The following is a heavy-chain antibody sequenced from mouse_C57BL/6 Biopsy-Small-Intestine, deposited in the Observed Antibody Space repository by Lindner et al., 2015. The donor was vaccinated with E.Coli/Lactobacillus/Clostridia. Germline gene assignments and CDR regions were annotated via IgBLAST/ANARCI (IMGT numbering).Heavy chain of an antibody. D-gene: IGHD2-2*01. CDR1: GYPFTSYT. V-gene: IGHV1-4*01. J-gene: IGHJ4*01. Sequence: VQLQESGAELARPGASVKMSCKASGYPFTSYTTHWVKQRPGQGLEWIGYINPSSGYTVYNQRFKDKATLTADKSSNTASMQLSSLTSEDSAVYYCAAWLPYYAMDHWGQGTSVTVSA. CDR2: INPSSGYT. CDR3: AAWLPYYAMDH.